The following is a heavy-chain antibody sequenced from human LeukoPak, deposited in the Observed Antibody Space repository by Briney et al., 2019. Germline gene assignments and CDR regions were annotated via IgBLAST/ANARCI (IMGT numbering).Heavy chain of an antibody. Sequence: PGGSLRLSCAVSGFTFRRYWMHCVRQAPGKGLVCVSRINPGVTATTYADSVKGRFTISRDNAENPLYLHMNRLRAEATSVYYSTRDTLGPNDYWGQGTLVPVSS. CDR1: GFTFRRYW. CDR2: INPGVTAT. J-gene: IGHJ4*02. V-gene: IGHV3-74*01. CDR3: TRDTLGPNDY.